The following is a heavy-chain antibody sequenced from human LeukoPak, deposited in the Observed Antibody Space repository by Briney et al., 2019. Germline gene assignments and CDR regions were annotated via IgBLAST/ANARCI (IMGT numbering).Heavy chain of an antibody. CDR2: IYTSGST. V-gene: IGHV4-4*07. CDR1: GGSISSYY. D-gene: IGHD3-10*01. J-gene: IGHJ6*03. Sequence: SETLSLTCSVSGGSISSYYWNWIRQPAGKGLEWIGRIYTSGSTNYNPSLKSRVTMSVDTSKNQFSLELSSVTAADTAVYYCARGDYYGSGSYVPYYYYMDVWGKGTTVTISS. CDR3: ARGDYYGSGSYVPYYYYMDV.